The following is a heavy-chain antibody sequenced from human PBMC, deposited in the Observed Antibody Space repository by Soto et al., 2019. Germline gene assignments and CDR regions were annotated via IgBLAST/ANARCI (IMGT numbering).Heavy chain of an antibody. CDR1: GFTFDDYT. CDR2: ISWDGGST. V-gene: IGHV3-43*01. Sequence: EVQLVESGGVVVQPGGSLRLSCAASGFTFDDYTMHWVRQAPGKGLEWVSLISWDGGSTYYADSVKGRFTISRDNSKNSLYLQMNSLRTEDTALYYCAKDSMPPRAGYFDYWGQRTLVTVSS. D-gene: IGHD2-2*01. CDR3: AKDSMPPRAGYFDY. J-gene: IGHJ4*02.